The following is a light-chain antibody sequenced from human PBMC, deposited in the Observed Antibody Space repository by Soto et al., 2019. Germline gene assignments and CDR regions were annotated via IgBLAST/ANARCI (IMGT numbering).Light chain of an antibody. V-gene: IGKV1-39*01. CDR3: QQSYSRPRT. CDR2: TTS. CDR1: QSISRY. J-gene: IGKJ1*01. Sequence: DIQMTQSPSSLSAYVGDRVTITCRASQSISRYLNWYQQKPGKAPNLLIYTTSSLESGVPSRFSGSGSGTDFTLTIRSLQPEDFATYFCQQSYSRPRTFGPGTKVEI.